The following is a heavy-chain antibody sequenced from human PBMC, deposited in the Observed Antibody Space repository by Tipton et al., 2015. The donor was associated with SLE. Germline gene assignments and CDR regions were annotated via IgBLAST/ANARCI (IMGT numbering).Heavy chain of an antibody. CDR2: VYYGGST. Sequence: TLSLTCNVSGGSISNLYWSWIRQPPGKPLEWIGYVYYGGSTKYNPSLKSRVTISVDTSKNQFSLKLSSVTAADTAVYYCAREPVYYYYYMDVWGKGTTVTVSS. CDR1: GGSISNLY. CDR3: AREPVYYYYYMDV. V-gene: IGHV4-59*11. J-gene: IGHJ6*03.